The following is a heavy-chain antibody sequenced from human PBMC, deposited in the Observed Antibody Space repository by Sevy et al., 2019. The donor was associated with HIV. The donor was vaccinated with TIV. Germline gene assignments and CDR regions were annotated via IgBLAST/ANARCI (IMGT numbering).Heavy chain of an antibody. V-gene: IGHV3-23*01. D-gene: IGHD2-15*01. J-gene: IGHJ6*02. CDR1: GFTFSSYV. CDR2: VSVTGRST. Sequence: GGSVRLSCAASGFTFSSYVMNWVRQAPGKGLDWVSSVSVTGRSTYYADSVEGRFTISRDNSKSTLYLQMNSLRADDTAVYYCAKGYCSGGSCPRDYYYYGMDVWGQGTTVTVSS. CDR3: AKGYCSGGSCPRDYYYYGMDV.